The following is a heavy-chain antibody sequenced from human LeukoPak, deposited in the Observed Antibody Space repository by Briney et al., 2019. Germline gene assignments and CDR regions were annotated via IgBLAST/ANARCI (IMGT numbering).Heavy chain of an antibody. CDR3: ARVPHSGSWRWYYFDY. CDR1: GFTFSSYA. Sequence: GGSLRLSCAASGFTFSSYAMHWVRQAPGKGLEWVAVISYDGSNKYYADSVKGRFTISRDNSKNTLYLQMNSLRAEDTAVYYCARVPHSGSWRWYYFDYWGQGTLVTVSS. D-gene: IGHD3-10*01. CDR2: ISYDGSNK. J-gene: IGHJ4*02. V-gene: IGHV3-30-3*01.